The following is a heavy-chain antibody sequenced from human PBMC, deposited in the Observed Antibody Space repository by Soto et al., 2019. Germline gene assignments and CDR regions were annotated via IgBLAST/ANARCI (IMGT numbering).Heavy chain of an antibody. J-gene: IGHJ4*02. V-gene: IGHV1-69*13. D-gene: IGHD5-12*01. CDR1: GGTFSSYA. Sequence: SVKVSCKASGGTFSSYAISWVRQAPGQGLEWMGGIIPIFGTANYAQKFQGRVTITADESTSTAYMELSSLRSEDTAVYYCVSDRRYSGYVPEDYWGQGTLVTVSS. CDR2: IIPIFGTA. CDR3: VSDRRYSGYVPEDY.